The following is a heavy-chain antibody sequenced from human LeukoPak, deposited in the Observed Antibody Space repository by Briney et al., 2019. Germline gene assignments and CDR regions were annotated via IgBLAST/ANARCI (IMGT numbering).Heavy chain of an antibody. J-gene: IGHJ6*03. Sequence: ASVKVSCKASGYTFTSYYMHWVRQAPGQGLEWMGWINTNTGNPTYAQGFTGRFVFSLDTSVSTAYLQISSLKAEDTAVYYCARTSSGWSSWGEYYYHYMDVWGKGTTVTVSS. V-gene: IGHV7-4-1*02. CDR3: ARTSSGWSSWGEYYYHYMDV. CDR1: GYTFTSYY. CDR2: INTNTGNP. D-gene: IGHD6-19*01.